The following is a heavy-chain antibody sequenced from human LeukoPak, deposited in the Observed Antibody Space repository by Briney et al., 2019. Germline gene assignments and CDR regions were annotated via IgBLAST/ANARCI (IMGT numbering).Heavy chain of an antibody. D-gene: IGHD6-13*01. Sequence: GRSLRLSCAASGFTFSSYGMHWVRQAPGKGLEWVAVISYDGSNKYYADSVKGRFTISRDNSKNTLYLQMNSLRAEDTAVYYCARGRSWYDYWGQGTLVTVSS. V-gene: IGHV3-30*03. CDR1: GFTFSSYG. J-gene: IGHJ4*02. CDR2: ISYDGSNK. CDR3: ARGRSWYDY.